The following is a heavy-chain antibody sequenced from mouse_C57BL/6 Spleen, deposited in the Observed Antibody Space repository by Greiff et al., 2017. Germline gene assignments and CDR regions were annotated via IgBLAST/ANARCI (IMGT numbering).Heavy chain of an antibody. J-gene: IGHJ2*01. Sequence: QVQLQQSGAELVRPGASVTLSCKASGYTFTDYEMHWVKQTPVHGLEWIGAIDPETGGTAYNQKFKGKAILTADKSSSTAYMELRSLTSEDSAVYYCTRGIYYYGSSYPYFDYWGQGTTLTVSS. D-gene: IGHD1-1*01. CDR2: IDPETGGT. CDR3: TRGIYYYGSSYPYFDY. V-gene: IGHV1-15*01. CDR1: GYTFTDYE.